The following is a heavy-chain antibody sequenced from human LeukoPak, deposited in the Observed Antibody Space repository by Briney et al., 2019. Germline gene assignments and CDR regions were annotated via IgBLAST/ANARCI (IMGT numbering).Heavy chain of an antibody. D-gene: IGHD4-17*01. V-gene: IGHV3-74*01. CDR2: INSGGSGT. J-gene: IGHJ3*02. Sequence: PGGSLRLSCAASGFNFASNWMHWVRQTPGKGLMWVSRINSGGSGTSYADSVEGRFTISRDNAKNTLYLQMNSLRVEDTAVYYCARDTVRMNIWGQGTMVTVSS. CDR3: ARDTVRMNI. CDR1: GFNFASNW.